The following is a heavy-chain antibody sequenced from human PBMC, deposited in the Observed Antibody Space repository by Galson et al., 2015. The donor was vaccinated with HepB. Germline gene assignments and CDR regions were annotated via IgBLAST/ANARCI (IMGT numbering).Heavy chain of an antibody. J-gene: IGHJ3*02. V-gene: IGHV1-24*01. D-gene: IGHD4-17*01. Sequence: SVKVSCKVSGYTLTELSMHWVRQAPGKGLEWMGGFDPEDGETIYAQKFQGRVTMTEDTSTDTAYMELSSLRSEDTAVYYCATASPLPDDYGVFGAFDIWGQGTMVTVSS. CDR3: ATASPLPDDYGVFGAFDI. CDR2: FDPEDGET. CDR1: GYTLTELS.